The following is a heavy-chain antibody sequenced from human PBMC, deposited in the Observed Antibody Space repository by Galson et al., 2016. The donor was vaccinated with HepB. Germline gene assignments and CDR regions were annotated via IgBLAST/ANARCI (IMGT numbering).Heavy chain of an antibody. Sequence: GSTNYNASLKSRVTTSVDTSKNQFSLNVTSVTAADTAVYYCARVRASGHRRAFDYWGQGSLVTVSS. V-gene: IGHV4-59*01. D-gene: IGHD2-15*01. CDR2: GST. CDR3: ARVRASGHRRAFDY. J-gene: IGHJ4*02.